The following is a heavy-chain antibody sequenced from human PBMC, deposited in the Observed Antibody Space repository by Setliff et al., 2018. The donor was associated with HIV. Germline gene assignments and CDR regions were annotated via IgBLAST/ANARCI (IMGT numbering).Heavy chain of an antibody. CDR3: ARGRFVGFDY. V-gene: IGHV4-4*07. CDR2: IYTSGST. J-gene: IGHJ4*02. D-gene: IGHD3-16*02. Sequence: SETLSLTCAVSGGSISSSNWWSWVRQPAGRGLEWIGRIYTSGSTNYNPSLKSRVTMSVDTSKNQFSLNLTSVTAADTAVYYCARGRFVGFDYWGQGTLVTVSS. CDR1: GGSISSSNW.